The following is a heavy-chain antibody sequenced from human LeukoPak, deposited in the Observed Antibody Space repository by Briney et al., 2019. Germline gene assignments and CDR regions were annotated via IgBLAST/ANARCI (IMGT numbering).Heavy chain of an antibody. CDR2: INHSGST. CDR1: GGSISSSSYY. CDR3: ARARGITGTTRFDY. J-gene: IGHJ4*02. V-gene: IGHV4-39*07. D-gene: IGHD1-20*01. Sequence: PSETLSLTCTVSGGSISSSSYYWGWIRQPPGKGLEWIGEINHSGSTNYNPSLKSRVTISVDTSKNQFSLKLSSVTAADTAVYYCARARGITGTTRFDYWGQGTLVTVSS.